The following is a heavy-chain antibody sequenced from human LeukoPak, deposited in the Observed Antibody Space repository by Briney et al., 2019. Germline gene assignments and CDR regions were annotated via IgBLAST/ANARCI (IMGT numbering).Heavy chain of an antibody. CDR1: GYSFTSYW. CDR3: ARQGPRMDYQRLPHYYYYYMDV. CDR2: IYPGDSDT. V-gene: IGHV5-51*01. D-gene: IGHD6-25*01. J-gene: IGHJ6*03. Sequence: GESLKISCKGSGYSFTSYWIGWVRQMPGKGLEWMGIIYPGDSDTRYSPSFQGQVTISADKSISTAYLQWSSLKASDTAMYYCARQGPRMDYQRLPHYYYYYMDVWGKGTTVTVSS.